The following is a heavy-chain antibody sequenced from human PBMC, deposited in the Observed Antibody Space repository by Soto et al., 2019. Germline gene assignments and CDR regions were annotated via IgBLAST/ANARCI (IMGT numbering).Heavy chain of an antibody. CDR3: KQKTAYEISTGYYPFDY. V-gene: IGHV2-5*02. CDR2: SDWDNCK. D-gene: IGHD3-9*01. J-gene: IGHJ4*02. Sequence: SGHTLVNPTQTLTLTCPFSGLSLSTRGVAVAWIRQPPGKALECLALSDWDNCKRYSPSLKTRLNITKDTSKNQVVLTLTNVDPVDTAIFFFKQKTAYEISTGYYPFDYWGQGSLVTVSS. CDR1: GLSLSTRGVA.